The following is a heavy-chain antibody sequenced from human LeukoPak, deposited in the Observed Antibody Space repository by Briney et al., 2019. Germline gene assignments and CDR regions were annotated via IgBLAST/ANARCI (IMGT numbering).Heavy chain of an antibody. CDR1: GFTFSSYS. CDR3: ARVPNNRNDEGDDAFDI. V-gene: IGHV3-21*01. Sequence: GGSLRVSCAASGFTFSSYSMNWVRQAPGKGLEWVSSISSSSSYIYYADSVKGRFTISRDNAKNSLYLQMNSLRAEDTAVYYCARVPNNRNDEGDDAFDIWGQGTMVTVSS. D-gene: IGHD1-1*01. J-gene: IGHJ3*02. CDR2: ISSSSSYI.